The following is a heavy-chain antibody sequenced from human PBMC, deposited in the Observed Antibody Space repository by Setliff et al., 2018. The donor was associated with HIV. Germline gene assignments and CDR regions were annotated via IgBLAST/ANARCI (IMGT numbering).Heavy chain of an antibody. CDR3: ARHPREEPQRNYKFDS. CDR1: GVSVSSGGYY. D-gene: IGHD1-7*01. Sequence: SETLSLTCSVSGVSVSSGGYYWSWIRQPPEKGLEWIGYIYSTGYTNYHPSLKTRATISLDTSKSQFSLRLTSVTATDTAIYYCARHPREEPQRNYKFDSWGQGTLVTVSS. CDR2: IYSTGYT. V-gene: IGHV4-61*08. J-gene: IGHJ4*02.